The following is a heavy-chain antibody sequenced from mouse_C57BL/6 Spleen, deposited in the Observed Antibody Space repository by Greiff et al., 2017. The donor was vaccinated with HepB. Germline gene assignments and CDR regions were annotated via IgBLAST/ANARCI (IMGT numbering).Heavy chain of an antibody. D-gene: IGHD1-1*01. J-gene: IGHJ3*01. CDR3: ARIYYGSSYAWFAY. CDR1: GYTFTSYW. CDR2: IDPSDSET. V-gene: IGHV1-52*01. Sequence: VQLQQSGAELVRPGSSVKLSCKASGYTFTSYWMHWVKQRPIQGLEWIGNIDPSDSETHYNQKFKDKATLTVDKSSSTSYMQLSSLTSEDSAVYYCARIYYGSSYAWFAYWGQGTLVTVSA.